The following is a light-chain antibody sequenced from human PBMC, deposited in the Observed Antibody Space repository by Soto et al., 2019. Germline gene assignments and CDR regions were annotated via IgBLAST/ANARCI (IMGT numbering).Light chain of an antibody. CDR3: QQYGSSPTWT. CDR2: GAS. J-gene: IGKJ1*01. CDR1: QSIDNF. Sequence: EIVLTQSPATLSLSPGERATLSCRASQSIDNFLAWYQQRPGQAPRLLIYGASTRATGIPDRFSGSGSGTDFTLTISRLEPEDSAVYYCQQYGSSPTWTFGQGTKVDIK. V-gene: IGKV3-20*01.